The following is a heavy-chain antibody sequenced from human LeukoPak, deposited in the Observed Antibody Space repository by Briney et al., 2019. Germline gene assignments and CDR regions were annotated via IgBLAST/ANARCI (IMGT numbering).Heavy chain of an antibody. Sequence: SETLSLTCSVSGGSISSYDWSWIRQPPGKGLEWIGYIYYSGSTNYNPSLKSRVTISVDTSKNQFSLKLSSVTAADTAVYYCARITGFGEFLYYYYGMDVWGKGTTVTVSS. D-gene: IGHD3-10*01. CDR1: GGSISSYD. CDR3: ARITGFGEFLYYYYGMDV. CDR2: IYYSGST. J-gene: IGHJ6*04. V-gene: IGHV4-59*01.